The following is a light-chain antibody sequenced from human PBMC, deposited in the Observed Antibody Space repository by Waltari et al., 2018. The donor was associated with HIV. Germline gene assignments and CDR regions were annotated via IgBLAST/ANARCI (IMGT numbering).Light chain of an antibody. J-gene: IGLJ2*01. CDR1: DIGTKS. CDR2: DDR. V-gene: IGLV3-21*02. CDR3: QVRDSSVV. Sequence: TQPSSVSVAPGQTATLLCVGADIGTKSVNWYSQRAGQAPLLVVYDDRDRPSGIPERFSGSNSGNTAALTITAVEAGDEADYYCQVRDSSVVFGGGTRLTVL.